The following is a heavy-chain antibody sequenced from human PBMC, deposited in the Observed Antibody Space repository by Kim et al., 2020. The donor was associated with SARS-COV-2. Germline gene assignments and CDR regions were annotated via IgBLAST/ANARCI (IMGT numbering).Heavy chain of an antibody. J-gene: IGHJ1*01. CDR3: ARGKKPYSSSSLYFQH. V-gene: IGHV4-34*01. Sequence: SETLSLTCAVYGGSFSGYYWSWIRQPPGKGLEWIGEINHSGSTNYNPSLKSRVTISVDTSKNQFSLKLSSVTAADTAVYYCARGKKPYSSSSLYFQHWGQGTLVTVSS. CDR2: INHSGST. D-gene: IGHD6-13*01. CDR1: GGSFSGYY.